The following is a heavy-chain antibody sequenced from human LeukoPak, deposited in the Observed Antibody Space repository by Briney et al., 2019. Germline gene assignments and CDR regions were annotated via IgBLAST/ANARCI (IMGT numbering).Heavy chain of an antibody. CDR2: ITTRTGSS. D-gene: IGHD2/OR15-2a*01. CDR1: GFTSTNYV. CDR3: ARDGGVEGSTTWFDP. Sequence: PGGSLRLSCVASGFTSTNYVMNWVRQVPGKGVEWVAHITTRTGSSGYADSVRSRFTISRDTARNSLYLEMNRLRVEDTAIYYCARDGGVEGSTTWFDPWGQGTQVTVSS. J-gene: IGHJ5*02. V-gene: IGHV3-21*01.